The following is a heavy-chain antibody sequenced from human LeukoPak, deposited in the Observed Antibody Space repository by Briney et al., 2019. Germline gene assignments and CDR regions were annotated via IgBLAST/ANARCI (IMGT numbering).Heavy chain of an antibody. Sequence: GGSLRLSCAASGFTFSNYEMNWVRQAPGKGLEWVSHISNSGDSIYYADSVKGRFTISRDNAKNSLYLQMNSLRAEDTTLYYCARSFDIWGQGTMVTVSS. CDR3: ARSFDI. J-gene: IGHJ3*02. CDR2: ISNSGDSI. V-gene: IGHV3-48*03. CDR1: GFTFSNYE.